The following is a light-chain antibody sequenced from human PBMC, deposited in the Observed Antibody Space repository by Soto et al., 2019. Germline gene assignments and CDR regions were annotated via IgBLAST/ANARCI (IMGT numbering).Light chain of an antibody. CDR3: QQSYSTPLT. CDR1: QSISTY. V-gene: IGKV1-39*01. CDR2: GAS. J-gene: IGKJ4*01. Sequence: DIQMTQSASSLSASVGDRVTITCRASQSISTYLNWYQQKPGKAPKLLIFGASSVQSGVPSRFSGSGSGTDFTLTISSLQPEDFATYYCQQSYSTPLTFGGGTKVEIK.